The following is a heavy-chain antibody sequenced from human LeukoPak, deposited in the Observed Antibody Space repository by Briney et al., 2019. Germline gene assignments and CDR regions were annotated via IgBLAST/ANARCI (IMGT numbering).Heavy chain of an antibody. CDR1: GFTFSAFG. J-gene: IGHJ3*02. CDR2: IPYDGSDK. Sequence: GGSLRLSCAASGFTFSAFGMHWVRQAPGKGLEWVTFIPYDGSDKYYADSVKGRFTISRDNSKNTLYLQMNSLRAEDTAVYYCARGAGGYYYDSSGYHTPDAFDIWGQGTMVTVSS. V-gene: IGHV3-30*19. D-gene: IGHD3-22*01. CDR3: ARGAGGYYYDSSGYHTPDAFDI.